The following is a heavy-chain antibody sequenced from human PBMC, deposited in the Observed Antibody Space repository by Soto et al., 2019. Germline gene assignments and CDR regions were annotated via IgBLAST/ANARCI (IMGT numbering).Heavy chain of an antibody. CDR2: ISAYNGNT. Sequence: ASVQVSTEASGYTFTSYGSSWVRQTPGQELEWMGWISAYNGNTNYAQKLQGRVTMTTDTSTSTAYMELRSLRSDDTAVYYCARASYYDFWSGYYTWSYYYYGMDVWGQGTKVTFYS. D-gene: IGHD3-3*01. J-gene: IGHJ6*02. CDR1: GYTFTSYG. CDR3: ARASYYDFWSGYYTWSYYYYGMDV. V-gene: IGHV1-18*01.